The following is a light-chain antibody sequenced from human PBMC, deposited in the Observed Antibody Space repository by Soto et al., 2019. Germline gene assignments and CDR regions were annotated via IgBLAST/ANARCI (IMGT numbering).Light chain of an antibody. CDR2: DDS. Sequence: DIQRTQSPSTLSASVGDGFTITRRASQRISTWLAWYQQKPGKCPKLLIYDDSSLESGVPSRFSGSGSGTEFTLTISSLQPDDFATYYCPQYNSYWTVGQGTQVEIK. CDR3: PQYNSYWT. CDR1: QRISTW. V-gene: IGKV1-5*01. J-gene: IGKJ1*01.